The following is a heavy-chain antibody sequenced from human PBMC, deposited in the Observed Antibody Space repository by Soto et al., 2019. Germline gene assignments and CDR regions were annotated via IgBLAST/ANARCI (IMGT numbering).Heavy chain of an antibody. J-gene: IGHJ4*02. CDR2: MNPNSGNT. D-gene: IGHD3-16*02. CDR3: AGTTLGELSLNFDY. Sequence: ASVKVSCKASGYTFTSYDINWVRQATGQGLEWMGWMNPNSGNTGYAQKFQGRVTMTRNTSISTAYMELSSLRSEDTAVYYCAGTTLGELSLNFDYWGQGTLVTVSS. CDR1: GYTFTSYD. V-gene: IGHV1-8*01.